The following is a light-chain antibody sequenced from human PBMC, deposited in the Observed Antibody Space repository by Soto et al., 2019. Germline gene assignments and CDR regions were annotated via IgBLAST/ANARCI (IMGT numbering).Light chain of an antibody. CDR3: QQYNNWPLT. J-gene: IGKJ4*01. Sequence: EVVMTQSPATLSVSLGDRATLSCRASQSVSSNLAWYQQKPGQAPRLLIYGASTRATGIPARFSGSGSGTEFTLTFSSLQSEDFAVYSYQQYNNWPLTFGGGTKVDIK. CDR2: GAS. V-gene: IGKV3-15*01. CDR1: QSVSSN.